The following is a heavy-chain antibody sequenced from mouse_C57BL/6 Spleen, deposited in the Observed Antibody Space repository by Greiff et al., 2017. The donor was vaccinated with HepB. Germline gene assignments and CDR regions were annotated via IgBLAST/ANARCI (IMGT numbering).Heavy chain of an antibody. V-gene: IGHV1-59*01. CDR1: GYTFTSYW. D-gene: IGHD3-2*02. CDR3: ARWGHSSGYTWFAY. J-gene: IGHJ3*01. Sequence: QVQLQQPGAELVRPGTSVKLSCKASGYTFTSYWMHWVKQRPGQGLEWIGVIDPSDSYTNYNQKFKGKATLTVVTSSSTAYLQLISLTSEDSAVYYCARWGHSSGYTWFAYWGQGTLVTVSA. CDR2: IDPSDSYT.